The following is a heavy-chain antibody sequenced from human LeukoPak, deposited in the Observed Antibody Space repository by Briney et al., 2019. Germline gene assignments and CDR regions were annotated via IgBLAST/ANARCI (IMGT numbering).Heavy chain of an antibody. V-gene: IGHV3-23*01. CDR2: IFGSGGSA. CDR3: ATPKDGYSSGWSVHPYFDY. CDR1: GFTFNSYA. J-gene: IGHJ4*02. Sequence: PGGSLRLSCAASGFTFNSYAMYWVRQAPGKGLEWVSGIFGSGGSAHYADSVKGRFTISRDNSKNTLYLQMNSLRAEDTAVYYCATPKDGYSSGWSVHPYFDYWGQGTLVTVSS. D-gene: IGHD6-19*01.